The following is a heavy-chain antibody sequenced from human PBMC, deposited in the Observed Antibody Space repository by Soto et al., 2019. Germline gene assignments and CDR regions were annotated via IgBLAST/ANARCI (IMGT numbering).Heavy chain of an antibody. D-gene: IGHD6-19*01. J-gene: IGHJ3*02. CDR3: ARDLYYSSGRYFDHDAFDI. V-gene: IGHV1-18*01. CDR1: GYNFTSYG. Sequence: QVQLVQSGADVKKPGASVKVSFKASGYNFTSYGISWVRQAPGQGLEWMGWISPHNDRTKYARRLQDRVTMTKETPTGTVYMELGSLRSDDTAVYYCARDLYYSSGRYFDHDAFDIWGQGTVVTVSS. CDR2: ISPHNDRT.